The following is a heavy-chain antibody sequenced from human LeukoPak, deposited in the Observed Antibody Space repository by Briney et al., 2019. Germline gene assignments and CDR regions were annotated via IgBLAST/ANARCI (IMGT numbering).Heavy chain of an antibody. J-gene: IGHJ4*02. CDR1: GITFSSYL. D-gene: IGHD7-27*01. CDR3: ARDTGTYYFDY. CDR2: INSDGSNT. V-gene: IGHV3-74*01. Sequence: GGSLRLSCAASGITFSSYLMHWVRQAPGKGLVWVSRINSDGSNTIYADSVKGRFTISRDNAKNTLYLQMNSLRAEDTAVYYCARDTGTYYFDYWGQGALVTVSS.